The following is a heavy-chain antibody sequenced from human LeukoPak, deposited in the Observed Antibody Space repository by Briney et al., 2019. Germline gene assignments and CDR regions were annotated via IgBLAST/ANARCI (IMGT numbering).Heavy chain of an antibody. CDR2: IYYSGNT. D-gene: IGHD3-22*01. CDR3: ARAPHFFDTSGSRYYFDS. V-gene: IGHV4-39*07. Sequence: SETLSLTCTVSGGSVNSNNYYWAWVRQPPGKGLEWIGSIYYSGNTYYNPSLMSRVTISVDTSKNQFSLHLSSVTAADTAVYYCARAPHFFDTSGSRYYFDSWGQGALVTVSS. CDR1: GGSVNSNNYY. J-gene: IGHJ4*02.